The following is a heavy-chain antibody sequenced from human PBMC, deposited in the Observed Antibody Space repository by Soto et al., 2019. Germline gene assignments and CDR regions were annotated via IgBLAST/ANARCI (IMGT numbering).Heavy chain of an antibody. J-gene: IGHJ3*02. V-gene: IGHV3-53*01. Sequence: ETLRLSCVASGFTVSRNYMSWVRQAPGKGLEWVSVIYSGGSTYYADSVKGRFTISRDNSKNTLYLRMNSLRAEDTAVYYCARVNADDSSGYYYFYAFDIWGQGTMVTVSS. CDR2: IYSGGST. D-gene: IGHD3-22*01. CDR3: ARVNADDSSGYYYFYAFDI. CDR1: GFTVSRNY.